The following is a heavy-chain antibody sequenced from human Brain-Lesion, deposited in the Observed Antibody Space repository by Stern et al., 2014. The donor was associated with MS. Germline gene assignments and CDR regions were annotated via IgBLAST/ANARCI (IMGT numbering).Heavy chain of an antibody. J-gene: IGHJ4*02. D-gene: IGHD1-26*01. CDR2: IYYSGFT. CDR3: ARHDSVPRPSQLYSARDRGPGYFDY. CDR1: GGSISSSTYY. Sequence: VQLEESGPGLVKPSETLSLTCTVSGGSISSSTYYWAWIRQPPGKGLEWIGNIYYSGFTYYNPSLKSRVTISVDMSKTQSSLKLSSVPAADTAIYYCARHDSVPRPSQLYSARDRGPGYFDYWGQGTLVTVSS. V-gene: IGHV4-39*01.